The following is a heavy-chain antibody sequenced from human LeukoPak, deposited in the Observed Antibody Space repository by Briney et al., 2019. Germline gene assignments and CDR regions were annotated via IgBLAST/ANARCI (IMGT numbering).Heavy chain of an antibody. CDR1: GFTFRSYG. CDR2: IRYDETNK. D-gene: IGHD2-2*01. V-gene: IGHV3-30*02. CDR3: AKDRSTSLMDV. J-gene: IGHJ6*04. Sequence: GGSLRLSCAASGFTFRSYGMHWVRQAPGKGLEWVAFIRYDETNKYYADSVKGRFTISRDNSNNTLYLQMNSLRTEDTAVYYCAKDRSTSLMDVWGKGTTVTVSS.